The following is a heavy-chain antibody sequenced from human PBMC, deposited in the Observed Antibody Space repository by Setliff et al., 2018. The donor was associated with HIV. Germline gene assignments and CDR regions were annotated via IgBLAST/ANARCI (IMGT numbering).Heavy chain of an antibody. D-gene: IGHD3-22*01. J-gene: IGHJ4*02. CDR3: AKELAASGLGYFDS. CDR2: IDSSSSSI. CDR1: GFTFSSHS. V-gene: IGHV3-21*04. Sequence: LRLSCAGSGFTFSSHSMNWVRQTPGKGLEWVSSIDSSSSSIYYADSVKGRFTISRDNSKNTVYLQMNSLRAEDTTEYYCAKELAASGLGYFDSWGRGILVTVSS.